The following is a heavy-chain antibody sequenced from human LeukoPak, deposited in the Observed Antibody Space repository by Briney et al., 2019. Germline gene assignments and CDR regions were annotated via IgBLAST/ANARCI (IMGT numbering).Heavy chain of an antibody. Sequence: SGGSLRLSCEVSGFTFSDYYMSWIRQAPGKGLEWVSYISTGSSYTNYADSVKGRFTISRDNAKKSLYLQMNSLRAEDTAMYYCASGIAASGTPDHWGQGTLVTVSS. CDR1: GFTFSDYY. V-gene: IGHV3-11*03. CDR2: ISTGSSYT. D-gene: IGHD6-13*01. J-gene: IGHJ4*02. CDR3: ASGIAASGTPDH.